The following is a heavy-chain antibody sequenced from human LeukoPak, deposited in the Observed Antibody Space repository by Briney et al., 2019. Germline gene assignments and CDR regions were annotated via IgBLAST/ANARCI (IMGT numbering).Heavy chain of an antibody. CDR1: GGSISSYY. J-gene: IGHJ6*02. V-gene: IGHV4-59*01. D-gene: IGHD6-19*01. CDR2: IYYSGST. Sequence: SETLSHTCTVSGGSISSYYWSWIRQPPGKGLEWIGYIYYSGSTNYNPSLKSRVTISVDTSKNQFSLKLSSVTAADTAVYYCARDRAVAGISYYYDMDVWGQGTTVTVSS. CDR3: ARDRAVAGISYYYDMDV.